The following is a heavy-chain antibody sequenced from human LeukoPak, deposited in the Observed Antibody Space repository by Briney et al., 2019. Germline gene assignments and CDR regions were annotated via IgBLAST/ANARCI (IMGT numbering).Heavy chain of an antibody. D-gene: IGHD3-22*01. Sequence: PSETLSLTCSVSGGSISSYYWSWIRQPPGKGLEWIGYIYYSGSTNYNPSLKSRVTISVDTSKNQFSLRLSSVTAADTAVYYCAREGRSNYYDSSLKAFDIWGQGTMVTVSS. V-gene: IGHV4-59*01. CDR3: AREGRSNYYDSSLKAFDI. CDR2: IYYSGST. CDR1: GGSISSYY. J-gene: IGHJ3*02.